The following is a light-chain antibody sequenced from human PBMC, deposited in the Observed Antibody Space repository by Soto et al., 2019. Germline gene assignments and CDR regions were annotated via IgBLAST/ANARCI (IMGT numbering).Light chain of an antibody. CDR3: SSYTSSSTGV. J-gene: IGLJ3*02. CDR1: SSDVGGYNY. CDR2: DVS. V-gene: IGLV2-14*01. Sequence: QSALTQPASVSGSPGQSITISCTGTSSDVGGYNYVSWYQQHQGKAPKLMIYDVSNRPSGVSNRFSGSKSGNTASLTISGLQAEDEADYSCSSYTSSSTGVFGGGTKLTVL.